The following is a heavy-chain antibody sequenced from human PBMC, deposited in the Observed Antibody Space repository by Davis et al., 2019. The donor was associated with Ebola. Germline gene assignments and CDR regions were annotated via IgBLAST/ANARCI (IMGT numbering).Heavy chain of an antibody. J-gene: IGHJ4*02. Sequence: SETLSLTCAVSGGSISSYYWSWIRQPPGKGLEWIGYIHYSGSTNYNPSLKSRVTISVDTSKNQFSLKLSSVTAADTAVYYCARLGNYYDSSGYHGLDYWGQGTLVTVSS. CDR2: IHYSGST. D-gene: IGHD3-22*01. CDR1: GGSISSYY. CDR3: ARLGNYYDSSGYHGLDY. V-gene: IGHV4-59*08.